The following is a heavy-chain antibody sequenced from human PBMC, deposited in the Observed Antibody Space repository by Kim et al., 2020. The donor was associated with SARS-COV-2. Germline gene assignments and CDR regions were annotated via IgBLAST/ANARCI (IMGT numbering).Heavy chain of an antibody. CDR2: ISYDGSNK. J-gene: IGHJ6*02. CDR1: GFTFSSYA. D-gene: IGHD6-19*01. Sequence: GGSLRLSCAASGFTFSSYAMHWVRQAPGKGLEWVAVISYDGSNKYYADSVKDRFTISRDNSKNTLYLQMNSLRAEDTAVYYCARAVAGTYYYGMDVWGQGTTVTVSS. V-gene: IGHV3-30*04. CDR3: ARAVAGTYYYGMDV.